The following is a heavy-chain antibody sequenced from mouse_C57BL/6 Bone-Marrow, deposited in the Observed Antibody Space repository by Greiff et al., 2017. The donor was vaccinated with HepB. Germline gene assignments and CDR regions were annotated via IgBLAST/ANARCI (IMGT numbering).Heavy chain of an antibody. CDR1: GYTFTNYL. CDR2: IYPGSGGT. D-gene: IGHD1-1*01. J-gene: IGHJ2*01. CDR3: AGAVGARNFDY. V-gene: IGHV1-54*01. Sequence: VQLQQSGAELVRPGTSVKVSCKASGYTFTNYLIEWVKQRPGQGLEWIGVIYPGSGGTNYNEKFKGKATLTADKSSSTAYMQLSSLTSEDSAVYVCAGAVGARNFDYWGQGTTLTVSS.